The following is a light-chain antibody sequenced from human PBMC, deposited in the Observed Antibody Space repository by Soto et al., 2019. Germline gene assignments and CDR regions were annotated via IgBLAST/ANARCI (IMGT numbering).Light chain of an antibody. CDR2: GAS. CDR3: QHYNNLWG. V-gene: IGKV3-15*01. CDR1: QSVRSN. J-gene: IGKJ4*01. Sequence: EIVMTQSPATLSVSPGERVTLSCRASQSVRSNLAWYQQKPGQVPRVLIYGASTRAIGIPDRFSGSGSGTEFTLTISSLQSEDFAVYYCQHYNNLWGFGVGTKVVIK.